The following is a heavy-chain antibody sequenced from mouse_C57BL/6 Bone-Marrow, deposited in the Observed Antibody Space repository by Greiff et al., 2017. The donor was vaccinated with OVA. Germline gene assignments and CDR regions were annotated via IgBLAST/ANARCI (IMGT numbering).Heavy chain of an antibody. CDR1: GYTFTDYY. J-gene: IGHJ1*03. V-gene: IGHV1-26*01. Sequence: EVQLQQSGPELVKPGASVKISCKASGYTFTDYYMNWVKQSHGKSLEWIGDINPNNGGTSYNQKFKGKATLTVDKSSSTAYMELRSLTSEDSAVHYCAITPGWYFDVWGTGTTVTVSS. CDR2: INPNNGGT. CDR3: AITPGWYFDV.